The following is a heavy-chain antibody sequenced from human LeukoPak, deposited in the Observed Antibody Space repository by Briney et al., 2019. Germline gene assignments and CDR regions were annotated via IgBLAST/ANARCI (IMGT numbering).Heavy chain of an antibody. CDR1: GFTVSSNY. CDR2: IYSGGST. CDR3: ARWRDGATSVVRNEYYFDY. Sequence: GGSLRLSCAASGFTVSSNYMSWFRQAPGKGLEWVSVIYSGGSTYYADSVKGRFTISRDNSKNTLYLQMNSLRAEDTAVYYCARWRDGATSVVRNEYYFDYWGQGTLVTVSS. D-gene: IGHD4/OR15-4a*01. V-gene: IGHV3-53*01. J-gene: IGHJ4*02.